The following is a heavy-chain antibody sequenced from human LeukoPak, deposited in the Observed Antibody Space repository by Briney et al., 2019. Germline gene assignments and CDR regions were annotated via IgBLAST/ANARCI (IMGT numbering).Heavy chain of an antibody. V-gene: IGHV1-46*01. CDR3: ARDRDGEGLDY. CDR2: INPSGGST. CDR1: GYTFTSCY. J-gene: IGHJ4*02. Sequence: GASVTVCFTASGYTFTSCYMHWVRQAPGQGLEWMGVINPSGGSTRYAQKFQGRGTMTRDMSTSKVYMELNSLRSEDTAVYYCARDRDGEGLDYWGQGTLVTASS. D-gene: IGHD7-27*01.